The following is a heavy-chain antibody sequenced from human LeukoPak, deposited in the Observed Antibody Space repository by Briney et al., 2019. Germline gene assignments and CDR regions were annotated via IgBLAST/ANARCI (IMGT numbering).Heavy chain of an antibody. CDR3: AKDYHGSGATPEA. J-gene: IGHJ5*02. Sequence: GRSLRLSWAASGFTFNDYAMHWVRQAPGKGLEWVSDISYDGSNKYYADSVKGRFTISRGNSKNTLYLQMNSLRAEDTAVYYCAKDYHGSGATPEAWGQGTLVTVSS. CDR2: ISYDGSNK. CDR1: GFTFNDYA. V-gene: IGHV3-30*18. D-gene: IGHD3-10*01.